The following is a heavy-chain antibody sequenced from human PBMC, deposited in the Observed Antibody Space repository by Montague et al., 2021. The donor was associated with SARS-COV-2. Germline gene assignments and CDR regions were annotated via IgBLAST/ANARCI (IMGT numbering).Heavy chain of an antibody. V-gene: IGHV4-34*01. CDR2: ITHRGST. Sequence: SETLSLTCAVYGGSFSGYYWTWIRQAPGKGLEWIGEITHRGSTTYNPSLESRVTISVDTSKKQFSLKLRSVTAADTAVYYCARWISRLRGVDEWGQRTLVTVSS. CDR3: ARWISRLRGVDE. D-gene: IGHD3-10*01. CDR1: GGSFSGYY. J-gene: IGHJ4*02.